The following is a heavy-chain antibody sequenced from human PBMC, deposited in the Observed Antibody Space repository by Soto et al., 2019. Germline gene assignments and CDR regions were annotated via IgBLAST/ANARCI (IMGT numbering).Heavy chain of an antibody. V-gene: IGHV1-2*02. J-gene: IGHJ5*02. Sequence: KVSCSSWGSSVTFYHIPSVLLPPGQGLEFMGWINANNGGAGSAQQFQGRVTVTRGTSITTVYIELSTLRSDDTAVYYCAREGGSETLQPSYNWFDTWGQGTLVTVSS. D-gene: IGHD6-25*01. CDR3: AREGGSETLQPSYNWFDT. CDR1: GSSVTFYH. CDR2: INANNGGA.